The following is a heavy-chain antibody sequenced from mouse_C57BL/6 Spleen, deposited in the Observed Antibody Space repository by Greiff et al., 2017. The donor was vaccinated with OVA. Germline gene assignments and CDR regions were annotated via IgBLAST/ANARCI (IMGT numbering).Heavy chain of an antibody. V-gene: IGHV1-15*01. Sequence: VQLQQSGAELVRPGASVTLSCKASGYTFTDYEMHWVKQTPVHGLEWIGAIDPETGGTAYNQKFKGKAILTADKSTSTAYMELRSLTSEDSAVDYCLLFYYDYDVWFAYWGQGTLVTVSA. CDR1: GYTFTDYE. CDR3: LLFYYDYDVWFAY. CDR2: IDPETGGT. D-gene: IGHD2-4*01. J-gene: IGHJ3*01.